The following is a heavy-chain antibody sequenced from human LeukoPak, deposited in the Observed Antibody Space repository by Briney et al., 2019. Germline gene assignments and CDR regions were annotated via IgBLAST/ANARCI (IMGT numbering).Heavy chain of an antibody. CDR3: AKDPVYDYYYYMDV. V-gene: IGHV3-23*01. CDR2: ISGSGGST. CDR1: GFTFSSYG. J-gene: IGHJ6*03. Sequence: PGGSLRLSCAASGFTFSSYGMSWVRQAPGKGLEWVSAISGSGGSTCYADSVKGRFTISRDNSKNTLYLQMNSLRAEDTAVYYCAKDPVYDYYYYMDVWGKGTTVTISS. D-gene: IGHD3-16*01.